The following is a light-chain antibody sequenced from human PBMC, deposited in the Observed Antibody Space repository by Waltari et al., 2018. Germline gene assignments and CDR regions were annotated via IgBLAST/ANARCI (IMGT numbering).Light chain of an antibody. V-gene: IGKV4-1*01. CDR3: LQYYNTPRS. CDR2: WAT. J-gene: IGKJ2*01. Sequence: DIVMTQSPDSLAVSLGERATTTCKASQSIFSRSKNRNHLAWYQHKPRQPPRLLIYWATIRESGVPDRFSGSGSGTDFALTISSLQAEDVAIYFCLQYYNTPRSFGQGTKLEIK. CDR1: QSIFSRSKNRNH.